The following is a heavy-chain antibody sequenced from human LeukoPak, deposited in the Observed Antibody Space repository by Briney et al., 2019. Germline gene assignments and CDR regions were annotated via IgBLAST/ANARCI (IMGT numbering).Heavy chain of an antibody. CDR1: GGSISSYY. CDR2: IYYSGST. V-gene: IGHV4-59*01. CDR3: ARDPGITMVRGVIWSYGMDV. Sequence: SETLSLTCTVFGGSISSYYWSWIRQPPGKGLEWIGYIYYSGSTNYNPSLKSRVTISVDTSKNQFSLKLSSVTAADTAVYYCARDPGITMVRGVIWSYGMDVWGKGTTVTVSS. D-gene: IGHD3-10*01. J-gene: IGHJ6*04.